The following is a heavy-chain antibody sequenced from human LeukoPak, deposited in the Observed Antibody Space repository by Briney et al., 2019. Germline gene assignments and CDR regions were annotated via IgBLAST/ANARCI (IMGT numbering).Heavy chain of an antibody. J-gene: IGHJ4*02. Sequence: PGGSLRLSCAASGFIVGSNYMSWVRQAPGKGLEWVSIIYSGGSTYYADSVKGRFTISRDNSKNTLYLQMNSLRAEDTAVYYCARGDYFDYWGQGTLVTVSS. CDR3: ARGDYFDY. CDR2: IYSGGST. CDR1: GFIVGSNY. V-gene: IGHV3-53*01.